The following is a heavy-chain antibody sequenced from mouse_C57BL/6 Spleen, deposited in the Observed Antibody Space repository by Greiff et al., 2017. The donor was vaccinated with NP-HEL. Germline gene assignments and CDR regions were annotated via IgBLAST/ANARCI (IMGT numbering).Heavy chain of an antibody. CDR2: IYPRSGNT. Sequence: VQLQQSGAELARPGASVKLSCKASGYTFTSYGISWVKQRTGQGLEWIGEIYPRSGNTYYNEKFKGKATLTADKSSSTAYMELRSLTSEDSAVYFCARGDGNYFAYWGQGTLVTVSA. D-gene: IGHD2-1*01. CDR3: ARGDGNYFAY. V-gene: IGHV1-81*01. J-gene: IGHJ3*01. CDR1: GYTFTSYG.